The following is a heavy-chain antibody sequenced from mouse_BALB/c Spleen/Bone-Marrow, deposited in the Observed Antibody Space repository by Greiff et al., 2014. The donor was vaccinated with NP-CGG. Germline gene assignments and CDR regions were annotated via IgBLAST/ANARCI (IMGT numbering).Heavy chain of an antibody. CDR1: GYTFTSYV. V-gene: IGHV1-14*01. CDR2: INPYNDGT. Sequence: EVKLQESGPELVKPGASVKMSCKASGYTFTSYVMQWVKQKPGQGLEWIGYINPYNDGTKYNEKFKGKATLTSDKSSSTAYMERSSLDAEAAEVCSSARNFYIDYWGQGTTLTVSS. J-gene: IGHJ2*01. CDR3: ARNFYIDY.